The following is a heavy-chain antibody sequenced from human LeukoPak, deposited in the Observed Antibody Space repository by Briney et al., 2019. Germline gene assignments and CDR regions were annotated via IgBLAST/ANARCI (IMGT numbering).Heavy chain of an antibody. J-gene: IGHJ4*02. D-gene: IGHD1-26*01. Sequence: GGSLRLSCAASGFTFSSYAMSWVRQAPGKGLEWFSAISGSGGSTYYADSVKGRFTISRDNSKNTLYLQMNSLRAEDTAVYYCAKDKASRSGSPPGDYWGQGTLVTVSS. V-gene: IGHV3-23*01. CDR3: AKDKASRSGSPPGDY. CDR1: GFTFSSYA. CDR2: ISGSGGST.